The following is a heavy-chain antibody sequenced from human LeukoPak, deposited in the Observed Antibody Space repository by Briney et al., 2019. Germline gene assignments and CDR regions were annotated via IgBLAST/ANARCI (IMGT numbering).Heavy chain of an antibody. D-gene: IGHD3-9*01. J-gene: IGHJ4*02. CDR3: ARDPGYAIYYFDY. CDR1: GFTFSTYA. CDR2: ISGNGGST. V-gene: IGHV3-23*01. Sequence: GGSLRLSCAASGFTFSTYAMSWVRQAPGKGLEWVSTISGNGGSTYYADSVKGRFSISRDNSKNTLYLQMNSLRAEDTAVYYCARDPGYAIYYFDYWGQGLLVTVSS.